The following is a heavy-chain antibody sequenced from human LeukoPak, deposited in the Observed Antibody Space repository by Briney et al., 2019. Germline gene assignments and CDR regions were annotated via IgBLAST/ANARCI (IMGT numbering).Heavy chain of an antibody. D-gene: IGHD1-1*01. CDR1: GGSIGSYY. CDR2: IYTSGSP. Sequence: SETLSLTCTVSGGSIGSYYWSWIRQPAGKGLEWVGRIYTSGSPDYNPSLKSRVTMSVDTSKNQFSLKLSSVTAADTAVYYCARDRRWNYFDYWGQGTLVTVSS. J-gene: IGHJ4*02. CDR3: ARDRRWNYFDY. V-gene: IGHV4-4*07.